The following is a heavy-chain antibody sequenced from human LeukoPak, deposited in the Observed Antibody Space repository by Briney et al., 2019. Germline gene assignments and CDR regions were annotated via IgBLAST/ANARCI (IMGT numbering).Heavy chain of an antibody. CDR1: GVTFSSYG. CDR2: ISFDGSNK. J-gene: IGHJ1*01. V-gene: IGHV3-30*03. Sequence: GRSLRLSCAASGVTFSSYGINWVRQAPGKGLEWVAVISFDGSNKYYADSVKGRFTISRDNSKNTLYLQMNSLRAEDTALYYCARDGMVRGVTPYLQHWGQGTLVTVSS. D-gene: IGHD3-10*01. CDR3: ARDGMVRGVTPYLQH.